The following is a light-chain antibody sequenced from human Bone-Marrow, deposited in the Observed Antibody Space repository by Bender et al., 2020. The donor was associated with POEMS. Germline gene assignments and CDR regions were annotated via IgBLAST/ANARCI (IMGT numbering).Light chain of an antibody. CDR1: SSDVGNYDR. CDR3: SSYTTSSLVL. Sequence: QSALTQPPSVSGSPGQSVTISCTGTSSDVGNYDRVSWYQQPPGTAPKLIIYEVTNRPSGLPDRFSGSKSDNTASLTISGLQAEDEADYFCSSYTTSSLVLFGGGTKVTVL. J-gene: IGLJ2*01. CDR2: EVT. V-gene: IGLV2-18*02.